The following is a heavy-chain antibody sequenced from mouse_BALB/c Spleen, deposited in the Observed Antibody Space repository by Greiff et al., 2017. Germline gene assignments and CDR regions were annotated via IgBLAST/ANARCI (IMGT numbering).Heavy chain of an antibody. D-gene: IGHD4-1*01. Sequence: VQRVESGAELARPGASVKMSCKASGYTFTSYTMHWVKQRPGQGLEWIGYINPSSGYTNYNQKFKDKATLTADKSSSTAYMQLSSLTSEDSAVYYCARELTGIDYWGQGTTLTVSS. CDR1: GYTFTSYT. CDR3: ARELTGIDY. J-gene: IGHJ2*01. CDR2: INPSSGYT. V-gene: IGHV1-4*01.